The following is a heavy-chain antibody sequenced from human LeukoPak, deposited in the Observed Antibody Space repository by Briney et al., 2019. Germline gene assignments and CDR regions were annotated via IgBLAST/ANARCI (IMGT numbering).Heavy chain of an antibody. CDR1: GFTVSSNY. CDR3: ARLLWFGEPWFDP. CDR2: IYSGGST. D-gene: IGHD3-10*01. V-gene: IGHV3-66*01. J-gene: IGHJ5*02. Sequence: GGSLRLSCAGAGFTVSSNYMSWVRQAPGKGLEWVSVIYSGGSTYYADSVKGRFTISRDNSKNTLYLQMNSLRAEDTAVYYCARLLWFGEPWFDPWGQGTLVTVSS.